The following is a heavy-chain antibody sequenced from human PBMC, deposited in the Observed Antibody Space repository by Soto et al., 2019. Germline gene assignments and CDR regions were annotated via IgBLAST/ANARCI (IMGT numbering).Heavy chain of an antibody. CDR2: IYYSGRT. D-gene: IGHD3-10*01. Sequence: SETLSLTCTVSGGSISSSSYYWGWILHPPGQGLERIGSIYYSGRTHYPPSLQSRVTISVDTSKNQFSLTLSSVTAADTAVYYGARSADTMVRGVIVAEGWFDPWGQGTLVTVSS. CDR3: ARSADTMVRGVIVAEGWFDP. J-gene: IGHJ5*02. CDR1: GGSISSSSYY. V-gene: IGHV4-39*01.